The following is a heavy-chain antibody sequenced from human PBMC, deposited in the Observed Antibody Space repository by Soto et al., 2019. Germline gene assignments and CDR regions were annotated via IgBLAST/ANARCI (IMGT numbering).Heavy chain of an antibody. Sequence: EVQLVESGGGLVQPGGSLRLSCAASGFTFSTYWMYWVRQAPGKGLVWVSRTNSDGSDTSYADSVKGRFTISSDNAKNTLYLQMTSLRAEDTAVYYCARDRGWSLFDYWGQGTLVTVSS. J-gene: IGHJ4*02. D-gene: IGHD6-19*01. CDR2: TNSDGSDT. CDR1: GFTFSTYW. CDR3: ARDRGWSLFDY. V-gene: IGHV3-74*01.